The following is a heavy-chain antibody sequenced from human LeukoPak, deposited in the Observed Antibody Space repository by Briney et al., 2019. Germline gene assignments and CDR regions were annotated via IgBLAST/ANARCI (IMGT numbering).Heavy chain of an antibody. CDR3: ARAAQYYYDSSGYYPFDY. J-gene: IGHJ4*02. Sequence: GGSLRLSCAASGFTFSSYWMHWVRQAPGKGLVWVSRINSDGSSTSYADSVKGRFTISRDNAKNTLYLQMNSLRAEDTAAYYCARAAQYYYDSSGYYPFDYWGQGTLVTVSS. D-gene: IGHD3-22*01. CDR1: GFTFSSYW. CDR2: INSDGSST. V-gene: IGHV3-74*01.